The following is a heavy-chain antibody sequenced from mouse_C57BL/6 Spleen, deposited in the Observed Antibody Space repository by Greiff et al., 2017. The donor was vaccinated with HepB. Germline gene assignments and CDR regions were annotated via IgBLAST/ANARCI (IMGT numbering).Heavy chain of an antibody. CDR3: ARMAYYSNPYWYLDV. Sequence: QVQLQQPGAELVRPGSSVKLSCKASGYTFTSYWMDWVKQRPGQGLEWIGNIYPSDSETHYNQKFKDKATLTVDKSSSTAYMQLSSLTSEDSAVYYCARMAYYSNPYWYLDVWGTGTTVTVSS. CDR1: GYTFTSYW. J-gene: IGHJ1*03. D-gene: IGHD2-5*01. V-gene: IGHV1-61*01. CDR2: IYPSDSET.